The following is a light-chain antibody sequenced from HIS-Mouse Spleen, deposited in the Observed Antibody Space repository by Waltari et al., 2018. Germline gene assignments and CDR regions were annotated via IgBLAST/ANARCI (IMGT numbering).Light chain of an antibody. J-gene: IGKJ2*01. CDR1: QSLVHSDGNTY. V-gene: IGKV2-30*02. CDR3: MQGTHWRT. CDR2: KVS. Sequence: DVVMTQSQLSLPVTLGQPASISCRSSQSLVHSDGNTYLNWFQQRPGQSPRRLIYKVSNRDSGVPDRFSGSGSGTDFTLKISRVEAEDVGVYYCMQGTHWRTFGQGTKLEIK.